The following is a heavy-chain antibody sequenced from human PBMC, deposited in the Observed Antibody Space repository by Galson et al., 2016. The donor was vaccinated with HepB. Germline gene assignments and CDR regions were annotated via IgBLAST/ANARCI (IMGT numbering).Heavy chain of an antibody. CDR3: ARGRGSGRQFFDS. CDR2: TYYRSKWYN. CDR1: GDSVSSYSGA. D-gene: IGHD3-10*01. Sequence: CAISGDSVSSYSGAWDWIRQSPSRGLEWLGRTYYRSKWYNDYAGSVKGRITIEADTSKNLFSLQLTPVTVADTAVYYCARGRGSGRQFFDSWGPGTLVSVSS. J-gene: IGHJ4*02. V-gene: IGHV6-1*01.